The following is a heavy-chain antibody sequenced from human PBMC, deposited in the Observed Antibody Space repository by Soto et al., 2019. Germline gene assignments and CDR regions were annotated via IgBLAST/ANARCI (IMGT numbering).Heavy chain of an antibody. CDR2: IWFEGTNK. J-gene: IGHJ6*02. V-gene: IGHV3-33*01. Sequence: QVQLVESGGGVVQPGTSLRLSCAASGFTFSAYGMHWVRQAPGKGLEWVSVIWFEGTNKSYADSVKGRFTVSRDNSKKMLYLQMNSLRAEDTAIYYCARGRRETGPKYYYYGMDVWGQGTTVTVSS. CDR3: ARGRRETGPKYYYYGMDV. CDR1: GFTFSAYG.